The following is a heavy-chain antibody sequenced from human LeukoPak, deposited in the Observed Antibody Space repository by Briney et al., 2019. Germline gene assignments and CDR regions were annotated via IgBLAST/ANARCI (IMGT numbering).Heavy chain of an antibody. CDR1: GFTFSSYW. CDR2: IKGDGNEK. D-gene: IGHD3-10*01. V-gene: IGHV3-7*01. Sequence: GGSLRLSCAASGFTFSSYWMNWVRQAPGKGLEWVANIKGDGNEKNYVDSVKGRFSISRDNAKNSLYLQMDSLRAEDTAVYYCAKEGAYAIITYDSWGQGALVTVSS. J-gene: IGHJ5*01. CDR3: AKEGAYAIITYDS.